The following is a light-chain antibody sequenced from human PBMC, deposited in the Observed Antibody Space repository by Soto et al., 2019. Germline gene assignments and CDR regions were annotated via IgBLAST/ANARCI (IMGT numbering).Light chain of an antibody. J-gene: IGKJ1*01. CDR2: AAS. Sequence: DIQMTQSPSSLSASVGDRVTITCRASHSIDNYLSWYQQKPGKAPKLLICAASNLQRGVSSRFSGSGSGTDFTLTIDSLQPDDFAIYYCQQCFSIPPTFGHGTKVETK. CDR1: HSIDNY. CDR3: QQCFSIPPT. V-gene: IGKV1-39*01.